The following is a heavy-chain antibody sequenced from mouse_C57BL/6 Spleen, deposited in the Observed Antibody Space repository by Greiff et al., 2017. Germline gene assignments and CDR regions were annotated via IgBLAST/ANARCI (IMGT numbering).Heavy chain of an antibody. CDR1: GYTFTSYW. V-gene: IGHV1-64*01. CDR3: ATRYYGSSLDY. Sequence: QVQLQQPGAELVKPGASVKLSCKASGYTFTSYWMHWVKQRPGQGLEWIGMIHPNSGSTNYNEKFKSKATLTVDKSSSTAYMQLSSLTSEDSAVYYCATRYYGSSLDYWGQGTTLTVSS. CDR2: IHPNSGST. J-gene: IGHJ2*01. D-gene: IGHD1-1*01.